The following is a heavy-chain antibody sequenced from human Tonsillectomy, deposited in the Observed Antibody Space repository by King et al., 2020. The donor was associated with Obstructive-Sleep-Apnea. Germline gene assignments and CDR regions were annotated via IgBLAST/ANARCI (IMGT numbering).Heavy chain of an antibody. Sequence: QLQESGPGLVKPSETLSLTCTVSGSSISSYYWSWIRQPPGKALEWIGYIYDSANTDSNPSLKSRVTILADTPKNQFSLKLSSVTAADTAVYYCARGHHYDSSGFYSPFDYWGQGTLVTVSS. D-gene: IGHD3-22*01. CDR2: IYDSANT. J-gene: IGHJ4*02. CDR1: GSSISSYY. CDR3: ARGHHYDSSGFYSPFDY. V-gene: IGHV4-59*01.